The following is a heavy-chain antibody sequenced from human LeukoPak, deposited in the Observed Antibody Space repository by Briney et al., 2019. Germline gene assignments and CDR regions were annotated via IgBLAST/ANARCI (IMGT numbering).Heavy chain of an antibody. Sequence: PGRSLRLSCAASGFTFSSYGMHWVRQAPGKGLEWVSSIIGSSSHIHYADSVKGRFTISRDNAKNSLYLQMNSLRVEDTAVYYCARDVRSSWYDYYYYGMDVWGQGTTVTVSS. CDR3: ARDVRSSWYDYYYYGMDV. V-gene: IGHV3-21*01. J-gene: IGHJ6*02. D-gene: IGHD6-13*01. CDR2: IIGSSSHI. CDR1: GFTFSSYG.